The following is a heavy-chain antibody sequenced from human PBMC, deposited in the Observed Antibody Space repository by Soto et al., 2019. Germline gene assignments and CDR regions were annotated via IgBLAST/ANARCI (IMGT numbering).Heavy chain of an antibody. J-gene: IGHJ6*02. CDR3: ARADYYYYGMDV. Sequence: GGSLRLSCAASGFTFSSYSMNWVRQAPGKGLEWVSSISSSSSYIYYADSVKGRFTVSRDNAKNSLYLQMNSLGAEDTAVYYCARADYYYYGMDVWGQGTTVTVSS. CDR1: GFTFSSYS. V-gene: IGHV3-21*01. CDR2: ISSSSSYI.